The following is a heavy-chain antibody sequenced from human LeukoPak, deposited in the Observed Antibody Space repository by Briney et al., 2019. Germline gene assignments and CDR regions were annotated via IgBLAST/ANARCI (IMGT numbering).Heavy chain of an antibody. Sequence: SETLSLTCTVSGVSISSYYWSWIRQPPGKGLEWIGYIYYSGSTNYNPSLKSRVTISVDTSKNQFSLKLSSVTAADTAVYYCASLSVGEYYFDYWGQGTLVTVSS. CDR2: IYYSGST. CDR3: ASLSVGEYYFDY. CDR1: GVSISSYY. V-gene: IGHV4-59*01. D-gene: IGHD3-16*01. J-gene: IGHJ4*02.